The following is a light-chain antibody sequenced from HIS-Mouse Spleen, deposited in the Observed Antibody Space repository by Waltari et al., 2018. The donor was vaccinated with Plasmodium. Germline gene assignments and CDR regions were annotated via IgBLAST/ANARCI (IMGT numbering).Light chain of an antibody. CDR1: QSISSY. Sequence: DIQMTQSPSSLSASVGDNVTITCRASQSISSYLNWYQQKPGKAPKRLIYAASSLQSGVPSRFSGSGSGTDFTLTISSLQPEDFATYYCQQSYSTPRTFGQGTKVEIK. J-gene: IGKJ1*01. CDR2: AAS. CDR3: QQSYSTPRT. V-gene: IGKV1-39*01.